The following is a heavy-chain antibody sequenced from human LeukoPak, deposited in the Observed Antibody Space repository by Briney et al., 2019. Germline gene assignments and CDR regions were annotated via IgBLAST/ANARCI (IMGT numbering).Heavy chain of an antibody. D-gene: IGHD3-22*01. CDR2: IYYSGGT. J-gene: IGHJ5*02. V-gene: IGHV4-39*07. Sequence: PSETLSLTCTVSGGSISSSSYYWGWIRQPPGKGLEWIGSIYYSGGTYYNPSLKSRVTISVDTSKNQFSLKLSSVTAADTAVYYCARTYYYDSSGYPEEYNWFDPWGQGTLVTVSS. CDR3: ARTYYYDSSGYPEEYNWFDP. CDR1: GGSISSSSYY.